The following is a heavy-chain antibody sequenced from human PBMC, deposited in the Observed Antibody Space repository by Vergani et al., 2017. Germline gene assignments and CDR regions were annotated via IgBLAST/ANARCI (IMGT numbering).Heavy chain of an antibody. CDR1: GASINNDFYY. J-gene: IGHJ3*01. CDR2: IYVSGIT. D-gene: IGHD4-23*01. Sequence: QVQLQESGPGLVKPSQTLSLTCTVSGASINNDFYYWHWIRQPAGKGLEWIGRIYVSGITDYNSSLQSRVSMSVDTSKNQFSLTLTSMTAADTAVYYCARDNKQLRPRAFDLWVQGTMVTVSS. V-gene: IGHV4-61*02. CDR3: ARDNKQLRPRAFDL.